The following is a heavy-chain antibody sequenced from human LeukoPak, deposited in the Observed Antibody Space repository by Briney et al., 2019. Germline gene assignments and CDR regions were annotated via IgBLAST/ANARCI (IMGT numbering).Heavy chain of an antibody. Sequence: SGTLSLTCTVSGGSISTYYWSWIRQSPGEGLEWIGYIHYSGSTKYNPSLKSRVTISVDTSMNQFSLRVRSVTAADTAVYYCARGRSGAARFYYFDYWGQGTLVTVSS. V-gene: IGHV4-59*01. CDR1: GGSISTYY. J-gene: IGHJ4*02. D-gene: IGHD6-6*01. CDR3: ARGRSGAARFYYFDY. CDR2: IHYSGST.